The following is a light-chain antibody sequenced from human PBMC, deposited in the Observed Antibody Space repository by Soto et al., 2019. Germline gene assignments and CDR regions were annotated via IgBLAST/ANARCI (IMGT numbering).Light chain of an antibody. Sequence: EIMMTQSPATLSVSPGERVTLSCRASQSVSSNLGWYQQKPGQAPRLLIYGASTRATGIPARFSGSGSGTEFTLTISSLQSEDFAVYYCQQYSNWLTFGGGTKVEIK. V-gene: IGKV3-15*01. J-gene: IGKJ4*01. CDR2: GAS. CDR3: QQYSNWLT. CDR1: QSVSSN.